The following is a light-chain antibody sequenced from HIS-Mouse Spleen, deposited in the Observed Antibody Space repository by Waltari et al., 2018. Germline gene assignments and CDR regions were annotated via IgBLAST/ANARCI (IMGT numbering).Light chain of an antibody. CDR2: EDS. CDR3: YSTDSSGNHRV. Sequence: SYELTQPPSVSVSPGQTARITCSGDALPKKYAYWYQQKSGQAPVLGIYEDSKRPSGIPEGLAGSRSGTMATLTISGAQVEDEADYYCYSTDSSGNHRVFGGGTKLTVL. J-gene: IGLJ2*01. CDR1: ALPKKY. V-gene: IGLV3-10*01.